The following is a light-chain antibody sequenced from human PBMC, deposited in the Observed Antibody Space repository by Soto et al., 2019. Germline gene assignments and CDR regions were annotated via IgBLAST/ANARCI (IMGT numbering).Light chain of an antibody. Sequence: DIQMTQSPSTLSASVGDRVTITCRASQSISSWLAWYQQKPGKAPNLLIYDASSLESGAPSRFSGSGYGTEFTLTISSLQPDDFASYYCQKLHNFPLTFGQGTRLEIK. V-gene: IGKV1-5*01. CDR2: DAS. CDR3: QKLHNFPLT. J-gene: IGKJ5*01. CDR1: QSISSW.